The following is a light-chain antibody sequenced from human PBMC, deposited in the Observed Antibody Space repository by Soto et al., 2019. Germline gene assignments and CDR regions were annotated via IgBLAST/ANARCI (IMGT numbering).Light chain of an antibody. CDR2: EDN. J-gene: IGLJ1*01. Sequence: QSALTQPASVSGSPGQSITISCTGTSSDVGSYNLVSWYQQHPGKAPKLMIYEDNKRPSGVSNRFSVSKSGYTASLTISGLQAEDEADYYCCSYARTSTYVFASGTKLTVL. CDR1: SSDVGSYNL. CDR3: CSYARTSTYV. V-gene: IGLV2-23*01.